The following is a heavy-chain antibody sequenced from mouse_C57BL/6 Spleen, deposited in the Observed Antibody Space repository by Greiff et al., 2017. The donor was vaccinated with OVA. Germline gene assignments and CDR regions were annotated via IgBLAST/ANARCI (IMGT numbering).Heavy chain of an antibody. J-gene: IGHJ2*01. CDR3: ARFLLGHGY. CDR1: GYTFTSYW. D-gene: IGHD4-1*01. V-gene: IGHV1-69*01. CDR2: IDPSDSYT. Sequence: QVQLQQPGAELVMPGASVKLSCKASGYTFTSYWMHWVKQRPGQGLEWIGEIDPSDSYTYYNQKFKGKSTLTVDKSSSTAYMQLSSLTSEYSSVYYCARFLLGHGYWGQGTTLTVSS.